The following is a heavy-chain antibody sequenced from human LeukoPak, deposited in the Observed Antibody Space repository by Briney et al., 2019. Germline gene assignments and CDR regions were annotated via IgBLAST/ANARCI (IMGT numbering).Heavy chain of an antibody. Sequence: SETLSLTCTVSGGSISSSSYYWGWIRQPPGKGLEWIGSIYYSGSTYYNPSLKSRVTISVDTSKNQFSLKLSSVTAADTAVYYCARGRDYYDSSGYYYHFDYWGQGTLVTVSS. CDR1: GGSISSSSYY. CDR2: IYYSGST. J-gene: IGHJ4*02. D-gene: IGHD3-22*01. V-gene: IGHV4-39*01. CDR3: ARGRDYYDSSGYYYHFDY.